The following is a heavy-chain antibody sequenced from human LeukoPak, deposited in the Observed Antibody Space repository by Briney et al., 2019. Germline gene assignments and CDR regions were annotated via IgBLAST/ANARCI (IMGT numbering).Heavy chain of an antibody. Sequence: GAPVKVSCKASGYTFTSYYMHWVRQAPGQGLEWMGIINPSGGSTSYAQKFQGRVTMTRDTSTSTVYMELSSLRSEDTAVYYCARGDYDFWSGRTVDYWGQGTLVTVSS. J-gene: IGHJ4*02. CDR3: ARGDYDFWSGRTVDY. CDR2: INPSGGST. CDR1: GYTFTSYY. D-gene: IGHD3-3*01. V-gene: IGHV1-46*01.